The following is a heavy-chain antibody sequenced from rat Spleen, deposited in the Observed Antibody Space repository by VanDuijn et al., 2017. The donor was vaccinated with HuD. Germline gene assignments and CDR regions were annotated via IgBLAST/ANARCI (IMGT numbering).Heavy chain of an antibody. V-gene: IGHV5-22*01. CDR3: ARPGPGYPFAY. J-gene: IGHJ3*01. D-gene: IGHD1-4*01. CDR1: GLSFSNYD. CDR2: ISYDGTAT. Sequence: EVQLVESGGGLVQPGRSMKLSCAASGLSFSNYDMAWVRQAPTKGLEWVASISYDGTATYYRDSVKGRFTISRDIAKTTLYLHMTSLRSEDTATYYCARPGPGYPFAYWGRGTLVTVSS.